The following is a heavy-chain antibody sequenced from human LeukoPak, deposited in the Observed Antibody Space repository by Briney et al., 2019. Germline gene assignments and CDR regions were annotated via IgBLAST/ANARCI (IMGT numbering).Heavy chain of an antibody. CDR2: IYHSGST. Sequence: PSETLSLTCAVSGGSISSGGYSWSWIRQPPGKGLEWIGYIYHSGSTYYNPSLKSRVTISVDRSKNQFSLKLSSVTAADTAVYYCARGFGDYDYWGQGTLVTVSS. D-gene: IGHD4-17*01. CDR3: ARGFGDYDY. CDR1: GGSISSGGYS. V-gene: IGHV4-30-2*01. J-gene: IGHJ4*02.